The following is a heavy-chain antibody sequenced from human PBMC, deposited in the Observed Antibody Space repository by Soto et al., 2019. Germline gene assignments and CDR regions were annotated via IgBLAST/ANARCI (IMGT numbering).Heavy chain of an antibody. CDR2: INPNSGGT. J-gene: IGHJ3*02. CDR3: ARSRDLESGSYQLDAYDI. V-gene: IGHV1-2*04. Sequence: ASVKVSCKASGYTLTGYYIHWVRQAPGQGLEWMGWINPNSGGTNYAQKFQGWVTMTRDTSISTAYMELSRLRSDDTAVYYCARSRDLESGSYQLDAYDIWGQGTMVTVSS. CDR1: GYTLTGYY. D-gene: IGHD1-26*01.